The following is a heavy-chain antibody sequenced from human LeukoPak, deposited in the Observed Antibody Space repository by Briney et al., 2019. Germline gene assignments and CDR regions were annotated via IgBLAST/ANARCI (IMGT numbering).Heavy chain of an antibody. J-gene: IGHJ3*02. CDR1: GYTFTGYY. Sequence: ASVKVSCKASGYTFTGYYIHWVRQATGQGLEWMGWMNPNSGNTGYAQKFQGRVTITRNTSISTAYMELSSLRSEDTAVYYCARDLSSRGYTYGTPAFTFDIWGQGTMVTVSS. D-gene: IGHD5-18*01. V-gene: IGHV1-8*03. CDR2: MNPNSGNT. CDR3: ARDLSSRGYTYGTPAFTFDI.